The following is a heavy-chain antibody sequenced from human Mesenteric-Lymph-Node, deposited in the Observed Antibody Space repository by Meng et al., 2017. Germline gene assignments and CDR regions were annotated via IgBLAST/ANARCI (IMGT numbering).Heavy chain of an antibody. D-gene: IGHD3-22*01. V-gene: IGHV3-30*01. CDR3: ARDFNYYDSSGYYGY. Sequence: SVQGRFTISRDRSKNTLYLQMNSLRAEDTAVYYCARDFNYYDSSGYYGYWGQGTLVTVSS. J-gene: IGHJ4*02.